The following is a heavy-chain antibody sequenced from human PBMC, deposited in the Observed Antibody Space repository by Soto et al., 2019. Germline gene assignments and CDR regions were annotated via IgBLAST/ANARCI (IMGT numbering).Heavy chain of an antibody. V-gene: IGHV3-30*18. CDR2: ISYDGSNK. J-gene: IGHJ3*02. Sequence: TGGSLRLSCAASGFTFSSYGMHWVRQAPGKGLEWVAVISYDGSNKYYADSVKGRFTISRDNSKNTLYLQMNSLRAEDTAVYYCAKARSPSGYDYFDAFDIWGQGTMVTVSS. CDR1: GFTFSSYG. CDR3: AKARSPSGYDYFDAFDI. D-gene: IGHD5-12*01.